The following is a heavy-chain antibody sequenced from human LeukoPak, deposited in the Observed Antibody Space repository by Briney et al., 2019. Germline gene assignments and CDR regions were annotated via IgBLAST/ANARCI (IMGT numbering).Heavy chain of an antibody. V-gene: IGHV3-23*01. D-gene: IGHD6-6*01. CDR3: AKGGSSMRTFNWFDP. Sequence: GGSLRLSCAASGFTFSSYAMDWVRQAPGKGLEWVSLISGGGGSTYYADSVKGRFTISRDNSKNTLFLQMNSLRAEDTAVYYCAKGGSSMRTFNWFDPWGQGTLVTVSS. J-gene: IGHJ5*02. CDR1: GFTFSSYA. CDR2: ISGGGGST.